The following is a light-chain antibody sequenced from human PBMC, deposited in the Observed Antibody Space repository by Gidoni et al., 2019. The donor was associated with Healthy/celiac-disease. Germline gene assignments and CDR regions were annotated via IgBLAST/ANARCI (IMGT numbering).Light chain of an antibody. CDR3: QQYGSSPHA. CDR1: QSVSSSY. CDR2: GAS. V-gene: IGKV3-20*01. Sequence: EIVLPQSPGTLSVSPGERATLSCRASQSVSSSYLAWYQQKPGQAPRLLIYGASSRATGIPDRFSGSGSGTDFTLTISRLEPEDFAVYYCQQYGSSPHAFGQGTRLEIK. J-gene: IGKJ5*01.